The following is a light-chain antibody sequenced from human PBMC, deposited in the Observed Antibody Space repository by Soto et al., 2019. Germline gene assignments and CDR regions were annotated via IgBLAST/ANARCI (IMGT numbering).Light chain of an antibody. J-gene: IGKJ4*01. CDR3: QQNFSTLALT. CDR2: VAS. Sequence: DIQMTQSPSSLSASVGDRVTITCRASQSIGSYLNWYQQKPGKAPKLLIYVASSLQSGVPSRFSGSGSGKDFTLNIRSLQPEDFANYYCQQNFSTLALTLGGGTKVDVK. V-gene: IGKV1-39*01. CDR1: QSIGSY.